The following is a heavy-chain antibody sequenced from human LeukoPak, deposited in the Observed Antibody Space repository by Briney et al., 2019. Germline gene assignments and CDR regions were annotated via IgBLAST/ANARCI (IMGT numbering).Heavy chain of an antibody. J-gene: IGHJ4*02. CDR3: ARDLDY. CDR2: ISYDGSNK. CDR1: GSTFSSYA. V-gene: IGHV3-30*01. Sequence: GRSLTLARAAAGSTFSSYATDWVRQAPGKGLEWVAVISYDGSNKYYADSVKGRFTISRDNSKNTLYLQMNSLRAEDTAVYYCARDLDYWGQGTLVTVSS.